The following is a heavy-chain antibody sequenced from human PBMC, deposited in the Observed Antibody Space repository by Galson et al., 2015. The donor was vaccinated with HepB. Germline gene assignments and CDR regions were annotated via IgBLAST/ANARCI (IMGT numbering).Heavy chain of an antibody. D-gene: IGHD3-10*01. V-gene: IGHV3-30*18. CDR2: ISFDGSKK. J-gene: IGHJ4*02. CDR1: GFTFSGYG. CDR3: AKELDYFGSGISVDY. Sequence: SLRLSCAASGFTFSGYGVHWVRQAPGKGLEWVAFISFDGSKKYYADSVKGRFTISRDNSKNALYVQMKSLRAEDTAFYYCAKELDYFGSGISVDYWGQGTLVTVSS.